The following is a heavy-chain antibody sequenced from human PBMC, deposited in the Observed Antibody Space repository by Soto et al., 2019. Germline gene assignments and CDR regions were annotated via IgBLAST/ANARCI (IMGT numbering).Heavy chain of an antibody. CDR3: ARVHHGVGFWSGLTRYGMDV. J-gene: IGHJ6*02. CDR1: GYTFTSYD. Sequence: QVQLVQSGAEVKKPGASVKVSCKASGYTFTSYDINWVRQATGQGLEWMGWMNPNSGNTGYAQKFQGRFTMTRNTSISTAYMELSSLRSEDTAVYYCARVHHGVGFWSGLTRYGMDVWGQGTTVTVSS. D-gene: IGHD3-3*01. V-gene: IGHV1-8*01. CDR2: MNPNSGNT.